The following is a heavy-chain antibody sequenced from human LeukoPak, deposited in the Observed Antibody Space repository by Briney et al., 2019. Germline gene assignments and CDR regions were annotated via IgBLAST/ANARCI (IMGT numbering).Heavy chain of an antibody. Sequence: GRSLRLSCAASGFTFSSYGMHWVRQAPGKGLEWVAVIWYDGSNKYYADSVKGRFTISRDNSKNTLYLQMNSLRAEDTAVYYCAKDRGSYYYYMDVWGKGTTVTVSS. CDR2: IWYDGSNK. V-gene: IGHV3-33*06. J-gene: IGHJ6*03. CDR1: GFTFSSYG. CDR3: AKDRGSYYYYMDV. D-gene: IGHD5-24*01.